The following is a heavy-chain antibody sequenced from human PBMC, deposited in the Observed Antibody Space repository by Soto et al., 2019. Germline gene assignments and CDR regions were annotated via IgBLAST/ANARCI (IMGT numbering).Heavy chain of an antibody. CDR1: GFPFVTYA. D-gene: IGHD2-2*02. Sequence: EVQLVESGGGLARLGGPRGLPWAAPGFPFVTYAWNWVAQPPGRGWEGFPPFSSRGGNIYYADSVKGRFTISRDNAKNSLYLQMNSLRAEDTAVYYCASAAVGYCSSTSCYTEDYYYGMDVWGQGTTVTVSS. CDR2: FSSRGGNI. CDR3: ASAAVGYCSSTSCYTEDYYYGMDV. J-gene: IGHJ6*02. V-gene: IGHV3-21*01.